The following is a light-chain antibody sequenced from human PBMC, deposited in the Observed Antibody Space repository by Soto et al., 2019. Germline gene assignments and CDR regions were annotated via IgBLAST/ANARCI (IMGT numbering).Light chain of an antibody. CDR3: RPFGGSSILV. CDR2: EGS. CDR1: SSDVGSYNL. V-gene: IGLV2-23*01. J-gene: IGLJ2*01. Sequence: QSALTQPASVSGSPGQSITISCTGTSSDVGSYNLVSWYQQHPGKAPKLMIYEGSKRPSGVSNRFSGSKSGNTASLTISGLEAEEGGDFSCRPFGGSSILVFGGGTK.